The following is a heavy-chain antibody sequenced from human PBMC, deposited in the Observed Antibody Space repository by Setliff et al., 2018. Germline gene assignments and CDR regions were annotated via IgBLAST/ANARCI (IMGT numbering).Heavy chain of an antibody. CDR2: IYSSGST. Sequence: PSETLSLTCTVSGDSISSYYWSWIRQPAGKGLEWIGRIYSSGSTNFNPSLKSRVTMSMDTSKNQFSLKLSSVTAADTAIYYCARGNLRLGQLSLFYGFDIWGQGTMVTVSS. J-gene: IGHJ3*02. D-gene: IGHD3-16*02. CDR3: ARGNLRLGQLSLFYGFDI. V-gene: IGHV4-4*07. CDR1: GDSISSYY.